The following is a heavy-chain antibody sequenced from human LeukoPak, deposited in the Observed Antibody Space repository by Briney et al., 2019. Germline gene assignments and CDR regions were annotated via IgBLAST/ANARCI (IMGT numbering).Heavy chain of an antibody. CDR2: ISAYNGNT. J-gene: IGHJ6*02. CDR1: GYTFTSYG. Sequence: ASVKVSCKASGYTFTSYGISWVRQAPGQGLEWMGWISAYNGNTNYAQKLQGRVTMTTDTSTSTAYMELRSLRSEDTAVYYCARTQSLPDYDFWSGSYYYYGMDVWGQGTTVTVSS. V-gene: IGHV1-18*01. D-gene: IGHD3-3*01. CDR3: ARTQSLPDYDFWSGSYYYYGMDV.